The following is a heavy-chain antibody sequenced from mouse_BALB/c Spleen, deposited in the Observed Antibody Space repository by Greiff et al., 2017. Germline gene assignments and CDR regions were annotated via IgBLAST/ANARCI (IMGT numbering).Heavy chain of an antibody. V-gene: IGHV1-7*01. CDR3: ARGDYYGSSQFDV. J-gene: IGHJ1*01. CDR1: GYTFTSYW. D-gene: IGHD1-1*01. CDR2: INPSTGYT. Sequence: QVQLQQSGAELAKPGASVKMSCKASGYTFTSYWMHWVKQRPGQGLEWIGYINPSTGYTEYNQKFKDKATLTADKSSSTAYMQLSSLTSEDSAVYYCARGDYYGSSQFDVWGAGTTVTVSS.